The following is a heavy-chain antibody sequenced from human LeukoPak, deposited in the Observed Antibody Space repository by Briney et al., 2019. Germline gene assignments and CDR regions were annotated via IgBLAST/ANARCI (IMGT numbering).Heavy chain of an antibody. J-gene: IGHJ6*04. Sequence: SCKASGYTFTSYDINWVRQAPGKGLEWVSYISSSGSTIYYADSVKGRFTISRDNAKNSLYLQMTSLRAEDTAVYYCAELGITMIGGVWGKGTTVTISS. V-gene: IGHV3-48*03. CDR2: ISSSGSTI. CDR1: GYTFTSYD. CDR3: AELGITMIGGV. D-gene: IGHD3-10*02.